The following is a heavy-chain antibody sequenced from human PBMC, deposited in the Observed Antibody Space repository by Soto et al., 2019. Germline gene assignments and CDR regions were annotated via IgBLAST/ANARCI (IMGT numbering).Heavy chain of an antibody. V-gene: IGHV4-59*08. Sequence: QVQLQESGPGLVKPSETLSLSCTVSGGSISSYYWSWFRQYPGKRMEWIGYVHHSWGSSYNPSLQSRVAISLDTSKSQFTLKVTSVTATDTAVYYCARPGFGPLEGLVDVWGQGTTVTVSS. J-gene: IGHJ6*02. CDR1: GGSISSYY. D-gene: IGHD3-10*01. CDR2: VHHSWGS. CDR3: ARPGFGPLEGLVDV.